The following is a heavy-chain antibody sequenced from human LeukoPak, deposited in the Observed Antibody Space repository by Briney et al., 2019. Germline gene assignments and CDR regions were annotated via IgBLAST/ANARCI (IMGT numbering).Heavy chain of an antibody. J-gene: IGHJ4*02. CDR3: ASSGYYSYFDY. CDR1: GVAFSGYY. V-gene: IGHV4-34*01. CDR2: INNSGST. D-gene: IGHD3-22*01. Sequence: SETLSLTCAVYGVAFSGYYWSWIRQPPGKGLEWVGEINNSGSTNYNPSLKSRVTISVDTSKNQFSLKLSSVTAADTALYYCASSGYYSYFDYWGQGTLVSVSS.